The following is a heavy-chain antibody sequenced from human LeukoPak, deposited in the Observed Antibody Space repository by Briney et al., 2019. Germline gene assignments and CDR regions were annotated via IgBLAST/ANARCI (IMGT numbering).Heavy chain of an antibody. Sequence: SETLSLTCTVSGGSISSYYWSWIRQPPGKGLEWIGYIYYSGSTNYNPSLKSRVTISVDTSKNQFSLKLSSVTAADTAVYYCARDREYSSGWYGVTDYWGQGTLVTVSS. CDR1: GGSISSYY. CDR3: ARDREYSSGWYGVTDY. J-gene: IGHJ4*02. D-gene: IGHD6-19*01. V-gene: IGHV4-59*01. CDR2: IYYSGST.